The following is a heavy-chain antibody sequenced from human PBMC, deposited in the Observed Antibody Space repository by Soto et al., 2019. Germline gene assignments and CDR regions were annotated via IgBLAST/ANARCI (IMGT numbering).Heavy chain of an antibody. Sequence: GGSLRLSCAASGFTFSSYAMSWVRQAPGKGLEWVSAISGSGGSTYYADSVKGRFTISRDNSKNTLYLQMNSLRAEDTAVYYCAKDPSLPVTTGKPSLGFNDRQYNWFDPWGQGTLVTVSS. J-gene: IGHJ5*02. CDR1: GFTFSSYA. D-gene: IGHD4-4*01. V-gene: IGHV3-23*01. CDR3: AKDPSLPVTTGKPSLGFNDRQYNWFDP. CDR2: ISGSGGST.